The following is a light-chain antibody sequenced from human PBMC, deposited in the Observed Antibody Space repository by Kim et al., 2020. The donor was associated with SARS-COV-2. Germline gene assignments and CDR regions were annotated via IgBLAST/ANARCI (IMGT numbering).Light chain of an antibody. Sequence: SASVGDRVTITCRASQIISSYLNWYQQKPGKAPKLLIYAASSLQSGGPSRFSGSGSGTDFTLTISSLQPEDFATYYCQQSYSTPYTFGQGTKLEI. CDR3: QQSYSTPYT. CDR2: AAS. J-gene: IGKJ2*01. CDR1: QIISSY. V-gene: IGKV1-39*01.